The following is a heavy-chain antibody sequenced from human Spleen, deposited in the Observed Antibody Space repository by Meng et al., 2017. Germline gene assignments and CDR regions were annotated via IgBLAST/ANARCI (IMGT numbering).Heavy chain of an antibody. J-gene: IGHJ4*02. Sequence: QGQLLQSGCELKKPGASVKVYCKASGYTFTSYAMNWVRQAPGQGLEWMGWINTNTGNPTYAQGFTGRFVFSLDTSVSTAYLQISSLKAGDTAVYYCAREDYDFWSGYYRGWYDYWGQGTLVTVSS. CDR2: INTNTGNP. CDR1: GYTFTSYA. CDR3: AREDYDFWSGYYRGWYDY. V-gene: IGHV7-4-1*02. D-gene: IGHD3-3*01.